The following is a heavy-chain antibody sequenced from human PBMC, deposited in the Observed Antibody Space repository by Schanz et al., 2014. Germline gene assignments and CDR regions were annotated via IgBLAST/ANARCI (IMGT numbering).Heavy chain of an antibody. CDR3: TRGGYSYALSAFDI. Sequence: QVQLVQSGAEVKKPGASVKVSCKASGYTFSSYGVIWVRQAPGQGLEWMGWISTSNGNTNYIQKLQGRVTMTTDTSTSTAYMELRSLRSDDTALYYCTRGGYSYALSAFDIWGQGTMVTVSS. CDR1: GYTFSSYG. V-gene: IGHV1-18*01. D-gene: IGHD5-18*01. CDR2: ISTSNGNT. J-gene: IGHJ3*02.